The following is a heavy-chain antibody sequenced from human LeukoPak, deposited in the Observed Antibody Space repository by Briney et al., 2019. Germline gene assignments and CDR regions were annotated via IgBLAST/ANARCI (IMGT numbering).Heavy chain of an antibody. J-gene: IGHJ4*02. CDR3: ARDLFILGYSYGIDY. Sequence: PGGSLRLSCAASGFTFSSYETNWVRQAPGRGLEWVSYISSSGSTIYYADSVKGRFTISRDNAKNSLYLQMNSLRAEDTAVYYCARDLFILGYSYGIDYWGQGTLVTVSS. V-gene: IGHV3-48*03. CDR1: GFTFSSYE. D-gene: IGHD5-18*01. CDR2: ISSSGSTI.